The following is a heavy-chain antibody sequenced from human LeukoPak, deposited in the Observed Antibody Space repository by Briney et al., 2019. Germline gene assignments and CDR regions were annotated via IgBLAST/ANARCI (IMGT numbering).Heavy chain of an antibody. CDR1: GGSFSGYY. V-gene: IGHV4-34*01. D-gene: IGHD6-13*01. Sequence: SETLSLTCAVYGGSFSGYYWSWIRQPPGKGLEWIGEINHSGSTNYNPSLKSRVTISVDTSKNQFSLKLSSVTAADTAVYYCARASRGVGIAAAGNSDYWGQGTLVTVSS. CDR3: ARASRGVGIAAAGNSDY. CDR2: INHSGST. J-gene: IGHJ4*02.